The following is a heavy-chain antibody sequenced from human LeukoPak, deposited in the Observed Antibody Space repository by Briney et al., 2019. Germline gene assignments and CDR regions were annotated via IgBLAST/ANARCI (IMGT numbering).Heavy chain of an antibody. CDR3: ARGGLVRGSINSLIAFDV. J-gene: IGHJ3*01. CDR1: GDSVSSNSAA. CDR2: TYYRSIWYKDDAGWYK. V-gene: IGHV6-1*01. Sequence: SQTLSLTCAISGDSVSSNSAAWNWIRQSPSRGLEWLGRTYYRSIWYKDDAGWYKDDAGSLKSRITINVDPVMNQFSLQLNSVTPEDTASYYCARGGLVRGSINSLIAFDVWGQGIMVTVSS. D-gene: IGHD3-10*01.